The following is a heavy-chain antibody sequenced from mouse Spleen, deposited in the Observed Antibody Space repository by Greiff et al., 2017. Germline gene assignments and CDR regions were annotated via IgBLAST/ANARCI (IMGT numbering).Heavy chain of an antibody. D-gene: IGHD4-1*01. Sequence: EVKLVESGGGLVKPGGSLKLSCAASGFTFSSYAMSWVRQTPEKRLEWVATISSGGSYTYYPDSVKGRFTISRDNAKNTLYLQMSSLRSEDTAMYYCARPLTEWYFDVWGAGTTVTVSS. CDR2: ISSGGSYT. CDR1: GFTFSSYA. V-gene: IGHV5-9-3*01. J-gene: IGHJ1*01. CDR3: ARPLTEWYFDV.